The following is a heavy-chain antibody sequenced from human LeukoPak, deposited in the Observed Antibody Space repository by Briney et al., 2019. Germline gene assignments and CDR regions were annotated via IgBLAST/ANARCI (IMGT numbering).Heavy chain of an antibody. CDR3: ARGSWRTWPRDAFDI. Sequence: GASVKVSCKASGYTFTSYGISWVRQAPGQGLEWMGWISAYNGNTNYAQKLQGRVTMTTDTSTSTAYMELRSLRSDDTAVYYCARGSWRTWPRDAFDIWAKGQWSPSLQ. J-gene: IGHJ3*02. CDR2: ISAYNGNT. D-gene: IGHD6-13*01. CDR1: GYTFTSYG. V-gene: IGHV1-18*01.